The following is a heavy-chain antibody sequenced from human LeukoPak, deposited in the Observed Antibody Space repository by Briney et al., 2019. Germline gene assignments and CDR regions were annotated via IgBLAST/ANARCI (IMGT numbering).Heavy chain of an antibody. Sequence: GGSLRLSCAASGFTFSSYAMSWVRQAPGKGLEWVSAISGSGGSTYYADSVKGRFTISRDNSKNTLYLQMNGLRAEDTAVYYCAKDQNGGYHFDYWGQGTLVTVSS. CDR2: ISGSGGST. CDR1: GFTFSSYA. V-gene: IGHV3-23*01. D-gene: IGHD5-18*01. CDR3: AKDQNGGYHFDY. J-gene: IGHJ4*02.